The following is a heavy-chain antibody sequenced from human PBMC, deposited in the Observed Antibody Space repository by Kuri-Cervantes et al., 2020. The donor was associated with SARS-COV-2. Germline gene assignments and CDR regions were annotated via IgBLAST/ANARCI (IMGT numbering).Heavy chain of an antibody. V-gene: IGHV4-4*02. CDR1: GGSISSSNW. CDR2: IYHSGST. J-gene: IGHJ6*02. Sequence: GSLRLSCAVSGGSISSSNWWSWVRQPPGKGLEWIGSIYHSGSTYYSPSLKSRVTISVDTSKNQFSLKLSSVTAADTAVYYCAGGLRYYYYGMDVWGQGTTVTVSS. CDR3: AGGLRYYYYGMDV.